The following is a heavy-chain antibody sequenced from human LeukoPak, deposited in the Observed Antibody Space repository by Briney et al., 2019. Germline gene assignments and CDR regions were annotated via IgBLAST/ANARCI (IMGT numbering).Heavy chain of an antibody. CDR1: GGSISSYY. CDR3: ARHGPADSRSYPLDY. V-gene: IGHV4-59*08. D-gene: IGHD3-10*01. J-gene: IGHJ4*02. Sequence: PSETLSLTCTVSGGSISSYYWSWIRQPPGKRLEWIAYIYNSVTTNYNPSLKSRVTISVDTSENQISLKLSSVTAADTAVYYCARHGPADSRSYPLDYWGQGTLVTVSS. CDR2: IYNSVTT.